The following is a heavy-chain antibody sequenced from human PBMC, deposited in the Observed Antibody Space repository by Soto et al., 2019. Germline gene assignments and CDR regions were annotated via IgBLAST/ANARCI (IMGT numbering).Heavy chain of an antibody. CDR2: IFYSGGT. J-gene: IGHJ5*02. V-gene: IGHV4-39*01. D-gene: IGHD3-22*01. CDR3: ARQATGYYYGWFDP. CDR1: GGAILDSTYY. Sequence: QLLLQESGPGLVKPSETLSLTCTVSGGAILDSTYYWAWIRQPPGKGLEWIGTIFYSGGTFYTPSLKSRVTMSVDKSKNQFSLKLTYVTAADTAVYFCARQATGYYYGWFDPWGQGTLVTVSS.